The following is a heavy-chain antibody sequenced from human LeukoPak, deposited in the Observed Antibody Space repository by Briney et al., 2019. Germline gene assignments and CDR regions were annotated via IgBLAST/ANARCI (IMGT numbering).Heavy chain of an antibody. V-gene: IGHV1-2*02. CDR3: ARDRARWAVAGTLSWGY. CDR2: INPNSGGT. CDR1: GYTFTGYY. J-gene: IGHJ4*02. D-gene: IGHD6-19*01. Sequence: GASVKVSCKASGYTFTGYYMHWVRQAPGQGLEWMGWINPNSGGTNYAQKFQGRVTMARDTSISTAYMELSRLRSDDTAVYYCARDRARWAVAGTLSWGYWGQGTLVTVSS.